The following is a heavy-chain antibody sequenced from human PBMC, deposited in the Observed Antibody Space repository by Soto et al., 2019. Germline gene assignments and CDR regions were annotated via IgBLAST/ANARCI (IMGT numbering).Heavy chain of an antibody. CDR3: TTDFDPLLWFGETPSKPLYYYYMDV. CDR1: GFTFSNAW. J-gene: IGHJ6*03. D-gene: IGHD3-10*01. CDR2: IKSKTDGGTT. Sequence: GGSLRLSCAASGFTFSNAWMSWVRQAPGKGLEWVGRIKSKTDGGTTDYAAPVKGRFTISRDDSKNTLYLQMNSLKTEDTAVYYCTTDFDPLLWFGETPSKPLYYYYMDVWGKGTTVTVSS. V-gene: IGHV3-15*01.